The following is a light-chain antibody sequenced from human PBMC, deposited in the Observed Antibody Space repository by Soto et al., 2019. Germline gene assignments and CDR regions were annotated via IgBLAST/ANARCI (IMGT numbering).Light chain of an antibody. V-gene: IGLV1-51*01. Sequence: QSVLTQPPSVSAAPGQKVTISCSGSNSNIENNDVSWYQQLPGTAPKLLIYDNNRRPSGIPDRFSGSKSGTSATLGITGLQTGDEADYYCGSLDSSLNAKIFGGGTKLTVL. CDR2: DNN. CDR3: GSLDSSLNAKI. J-gene: IGLJ2*01. CDR1: NSNIENND.